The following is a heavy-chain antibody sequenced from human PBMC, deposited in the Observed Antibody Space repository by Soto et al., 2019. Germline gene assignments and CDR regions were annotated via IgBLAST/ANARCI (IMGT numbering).Heavy chain of an antibody. Sequence: SETLSLTCTVSGGSITSYYWSWIRQPPGKGLEWFGYIFYSGSTNYNPSLKSRVTISVDTSKNQFSLNLSSVTAADTAVYYCARDLLGYCSGNSCYDYYGMDVWGQGTTVTVSS. CDR3: ARDLLGYCSGNSCYDYYGMDV. J-gene: IGHJ6*02. CDR2: IFYSGST. D-gene: IGHD2-15*01. CDR1: GGSITSYY. V-gene: IGHV4-59*01.